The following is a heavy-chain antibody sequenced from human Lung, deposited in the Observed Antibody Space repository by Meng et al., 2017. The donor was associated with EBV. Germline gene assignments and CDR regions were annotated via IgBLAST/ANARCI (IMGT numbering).Heavy chain of an antibody. V-gene: IGHV3-30-3*01. CDR1: GFDFDPYA. CDR2: ISDTGHNK. J-gene: IGHJ5*02. D-gene: IGHD4-11*01. CDR3: AIIPYSNA. Sequence: VQLVGSGGGLVKPGGSLRLSCAAAGFDFDPYAVHWVRQAPGKGLEWVAVISDTGHNKYFADSVRGRFTISRDNSKNMVSLQMNSLRPGDTATYYCAIIPYSNAWGQGTLVTVSS.